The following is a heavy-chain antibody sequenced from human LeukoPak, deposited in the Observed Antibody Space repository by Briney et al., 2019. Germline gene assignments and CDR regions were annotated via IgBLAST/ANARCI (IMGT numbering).Heavy chain of an antibody. CDR3: ARNAPEYSGYGTHYYYYYYMDV. V-gene: IGHV6-1*01. CDR1: GDSVFSNSAT. Sequence: SQTLSLTCAISGDSVFSNSATWNWIRQSPSRGLEWLGRTYYRSKWYNDYAVSVKSRITINPDTSKNQFSLQLNSVTPEDTAVYYCARNAPEYSGYGTHYYYYYYMDVWGKGTTVTVSS. D-gene: IGHD5-12*01. J-gene: IGHJ6*03. CDR2: TYYRSKWYN.